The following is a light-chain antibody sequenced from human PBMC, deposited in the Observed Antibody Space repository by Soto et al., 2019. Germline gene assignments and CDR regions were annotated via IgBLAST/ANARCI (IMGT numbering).Light chain of an antibody. CDR1: SSNIGKNF. CDR2: KDN. V-gene: IGLV1-47*01. J-gene: IGLJ7*01. CDR3: AAWDDGLSGPYAV. Sequence: QSVLTQPPSVSGTPGQRVTISCSGSSSNIGKNFVFWFQQVPGMAPKLLIYKDNQRPSGVPDRFSVSKSDTSASLAISGLRSEDEADYYCAAWDDGLSGPYAVFGGGTQLTVL.